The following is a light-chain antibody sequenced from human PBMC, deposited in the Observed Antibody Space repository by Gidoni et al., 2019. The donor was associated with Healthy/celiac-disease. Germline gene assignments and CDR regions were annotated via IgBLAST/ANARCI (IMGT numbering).Light chain of an antibody. CDR2: WAS. V-gene: IGKV4-1*01. Sequence: DIVMTQSPDSLAVSLCVRATINCKSSQSVLYSSNNKNYLAWYQQKPGQPPKLLIYWASTRESGVPDRFSGSGSGKDFPLTISSLQAEDVVVYYCQQYYSTPLTFGGGTKVEIK. CDR1: QSVLYSSNNKNY. J-gene: IGKJ4*01. CDR3: QQYYSTPLT.